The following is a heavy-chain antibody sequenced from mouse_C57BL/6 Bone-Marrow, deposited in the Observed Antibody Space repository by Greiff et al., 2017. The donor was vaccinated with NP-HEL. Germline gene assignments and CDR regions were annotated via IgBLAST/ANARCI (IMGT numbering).Heavy chain of an antibody. CDR1: GFNIKNTY. D-gene: IGHD3-2*02. V-gene: IGHV14-3*01. CDR3: ARRQLRLLGYAMDY. Sequence: EVKMVESVAELVRPGASVKLSCTASGFNIKNTYMHWVKQRPEQGLEWIGRIDPANGNTKYAPKFQGKATITADTSSNTAYLQLSSLTSEDTAIYYCARRQLRLLGYAMDYWGQGTSVTVSS. CDR2: IDPANGNT. J-gene: IGHJ4*01.